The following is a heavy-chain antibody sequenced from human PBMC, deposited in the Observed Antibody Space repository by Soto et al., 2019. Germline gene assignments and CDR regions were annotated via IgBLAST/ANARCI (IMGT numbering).Heavy chain of an antibody. CDR1: GFTFSTYA. J-gene: IGHJ4*02. CDR3: EKDGYDSSGHIYYFEY. Sequence: SYAASGFTFSTYAMRSVRQAPGEGLEWVSAISGSPSSTYYADSVKSRFTISIDNPKKTLFLQMNSLRAEDTAIYYCEKDGYDSSGHIYYFEYWGQGIPVTVSS. D-gene: IGHD3-22*01. V-gene: IGHV3-23*01. CDR2: ISGSPSST.